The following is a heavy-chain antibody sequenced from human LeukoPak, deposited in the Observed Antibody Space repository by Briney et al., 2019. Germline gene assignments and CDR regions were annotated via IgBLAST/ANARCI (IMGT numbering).Heavy chain of an antibody. CDR1: GYTFTSYG. V-gene: IGHV1-18*01. J-gene: IGHJ4*02. D-gene: IGHD2-2*01. CDR2: ISAYNGNT. CDR3: ARDPPGYCSSTSCYLDY. Sequence: ASVKVSCKASGYTFTSYGISWVRQAPGQGLEWMGWISAYNGNTNYAQKLQGRVTMTTDTSTSTAYMELRSLRSDDTAVYYCARDPPGYCSSTSCYLDYWGQGTLVTVSS.